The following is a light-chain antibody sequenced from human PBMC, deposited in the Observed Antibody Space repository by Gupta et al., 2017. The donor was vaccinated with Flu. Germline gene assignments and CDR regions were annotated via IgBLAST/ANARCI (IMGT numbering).Light chain of an antibody. Sequence: DIVMTQSPDSLAVSLGERATINCKSSQSVLYGSTNKNYLSWYQQKPGQPPKLLIYWASTREAGVPDRFSGSGSGTDFTLTISSRQAEDVAVYYCQQYYSTPLYSFGQGTKLEIK. V-gene: IGKV4-1*01. CDR2: WAS. CDR1: QSVLYGSTNKNY. CDR3: QQYYSTPLYS. J-gene: IGKJ2*03.